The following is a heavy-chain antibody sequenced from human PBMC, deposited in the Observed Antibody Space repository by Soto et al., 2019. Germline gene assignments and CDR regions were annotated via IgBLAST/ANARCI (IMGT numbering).Heavy chain of an antibody. D-gene: IGHD4-4*01. CDR2: ISSSGSTT. V-gene: IGHV3-11*01. Sequence: QVQLVESGGGLVKPGGSLKLSCAASGFTFTDYYMSWMRQAPGKGLEWVSYISSSGSTTYYADSVKGRFTISRDNAQNSIYLQMNSLRAEDTAVYYCARDWPTVTRFSDYYYYMDVWGKGTTVTVSS. CDR3: ARDWPTVTRFSDYYYYMDV. J-gene: IGHJ6*03. CDR1: GFTFTDYY.